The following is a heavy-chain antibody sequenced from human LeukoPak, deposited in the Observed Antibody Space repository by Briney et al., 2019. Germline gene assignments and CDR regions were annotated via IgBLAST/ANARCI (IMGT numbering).Heavy chain of an antibody. CDR1: GFTFSSYW. V-gene: IGHV3-7*01. CDR2: IKQDGSEK. J-gene: IGHJ3*02. CDR3: ARDSYDSSGPEAFDI. Sequence: GGSLRLSCAASGFTFSSYWMSWVRQAPGKGLEWVANIKQDGSEKYYVDSVKGRFTISRDNAKNSLYLQMNSLRAEDTAVYYCARDSYDSSGPEAFDIWGQGTKVTVSS. D-gene: IGHD3-22*01.